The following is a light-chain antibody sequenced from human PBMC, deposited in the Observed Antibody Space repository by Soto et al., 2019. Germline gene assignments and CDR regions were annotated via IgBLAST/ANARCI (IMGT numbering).Light chain of an antibody. CDR2: AAS. CDR1: QDINSY. Sequence: DIQLTQSPSFLSASVGDRVTITCRASQDINSYLAWYQQKSGKAPNLLINAASTLQSAVPTRFSGGASGTEFTLTVDSLQPEDSATYYCQQLATYPRTFDQGTKVE. CDR3: QQLATYPRT. J-gene: IGKJ1*01. V-gene: IGKV1-9*01.